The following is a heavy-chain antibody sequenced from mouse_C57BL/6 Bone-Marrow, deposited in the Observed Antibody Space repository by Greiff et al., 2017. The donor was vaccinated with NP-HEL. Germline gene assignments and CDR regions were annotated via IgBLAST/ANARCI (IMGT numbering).Heavy chain of an antibody. V-gene: IGHV1-53*01. J-gene: IGHJ3*01. Sequence: VQLQQPGTELVKPGASVKLSCKASGYTFTSYWMHWVKQRPGQGLEWIGNINPSNGGTNYNEKFKSKATLTVDKSSSTAYMQLSSLTSEDSAVYYCARDPPLLLRSCWFAYWGQGTLVTVSA. CDR1: GYTFTSYW. CDR3: ARDPPLLLRSCWFAY. CDR2: INPSNGGT. D-gene: IGHD1-1*01.